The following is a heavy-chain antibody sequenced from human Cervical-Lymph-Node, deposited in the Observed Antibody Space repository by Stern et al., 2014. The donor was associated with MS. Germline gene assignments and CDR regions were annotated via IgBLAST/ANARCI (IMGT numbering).Heavy chain of an antibody. Sequence: VQLVESGAEVKKPGASVKVSCTASGYTFTDYAISWVRQAPGQGLEWMAWISAYNGDTNFAQEDQGRVSLTTDTATSTAYMELRSLRSDDTAVYYCAVLSVDADFDYWGRGTLVPVSS. D-gene: IGHD5-18*01. CDR1: GYTFTDYA. CDR2: ISAYNGDT. CDR3: AVLSVDADFDY. J-gene: IGHJ4*02. V-gene: IGHV1-18*01.